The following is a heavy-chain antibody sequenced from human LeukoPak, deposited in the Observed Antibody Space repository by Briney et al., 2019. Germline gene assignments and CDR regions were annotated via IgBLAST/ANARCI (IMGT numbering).Heavy chain of an antibody. Sequence: PGGSLRLSCAASGFTFGSYWMTWVRQAPGKGLEWVANIKQDGSEKYYVDSVRGRFTISRDNAKNLLYLQMNSLRAEDTAVYYCARDGFQYSSGWYSGVGYFDYWGQGTLVTVSS. CDR3: ARDGFQYSSGWYSGVGYFDY. J-gene: IGHJ4*02. CDR2: IKQDGSEK. V-gene: IGHV3-7*01. CDR1: GFTFGSYW. D-gene: IGHD6-19*01.